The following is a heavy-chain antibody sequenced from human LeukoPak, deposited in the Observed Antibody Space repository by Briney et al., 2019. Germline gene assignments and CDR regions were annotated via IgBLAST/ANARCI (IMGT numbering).Heavy chain of an antibody. CDR3: AREFPELEHWAFDI. CDR1: VGTFSSYA. Sequence: SVKVSCKASVGTFSSYAISWVRQAPGQGLEWMGGIIPIFGTANYAQKFQGRVTITADEPTSTAYMELSSLRSEDTAVYYCAREFPELEHWAFDIWGQGTMVTVSS. V-gene: IGHV1-69*01. CDR2: IIPIFGTA. J-gene: IGHJ3*02. D-gene: IGHD1/OR15-1a*01.